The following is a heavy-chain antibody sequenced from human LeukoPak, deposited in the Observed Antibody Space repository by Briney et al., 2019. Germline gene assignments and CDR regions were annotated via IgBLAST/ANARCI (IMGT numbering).Heavy chain of an antibody. Sequence: ASVKVSCKASGYTFTSYGISWVRQAPGQGLEWMGWISAYNGNTNYAQKLQGRVTITADKSTSTAYMELSSLRSEDTAVYYCAVVRGIAFDIWGQGTMVTVSS. CDR2: ISAYNGNT. CDR3: AVVRGIAFDI. D-gene: IGHD3-10*01. CDR1: GYTFTSYG. V-gene: IGHV1-18*01. J-gene: IGHJ3*02.